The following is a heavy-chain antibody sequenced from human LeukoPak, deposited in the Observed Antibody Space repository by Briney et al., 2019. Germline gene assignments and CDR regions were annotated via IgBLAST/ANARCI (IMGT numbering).Heavy chain of an antibody. CDR1: GFTFSSSW. CDR2: IKNDGSTQ. D-gene: IGHD2-21*01. V-gene: IGHV3-7*01. Sequence: GGSLRLSCAASGFTFSSSWMGWVSQAPGEGLEWVANIKNDGSTQYYVGSVEGRFTISRDNARNSLFLQMNSLRGEDTAVYYCAKGYIQLGWFDYWGQGTLVTVSS. J-gene: IGHJ4*02. CDR3: AKGYIQLGWFDY.